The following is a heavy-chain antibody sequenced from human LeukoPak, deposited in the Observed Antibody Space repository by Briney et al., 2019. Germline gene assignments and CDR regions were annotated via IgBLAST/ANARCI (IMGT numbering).Heavy chain of an antibody. J-gene: IGHJ4*02. V-gene: IGHV3-48*02. CDR2: ITSNLATI. CDR3: ARSVEGHFDY. D-gene: IGHD2-21*01. Sequence: GGSLRLSCAASGFTFNIYSMNWVRQAPGKGLEWISYITSNLATIRYADSVRGRFTISRDNAGKSLFLHMNSLRDDDTAVYYCARSVEGHFDYWGQGTLVNVSS. CDR1: GFTFNIYS.